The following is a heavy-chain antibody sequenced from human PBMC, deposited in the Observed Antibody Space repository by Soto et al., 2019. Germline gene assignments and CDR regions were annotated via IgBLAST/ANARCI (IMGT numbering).Heavy chain of an antibody. J-gene: IGHJ4*02. V-gene: IGHV3-33*08. D-gene: IGHD3-3*01. Sequence: VPLVESGGGVVQPGRSLRLSCAASGLTFSSYGMHWVRQAPGKGLEWVAVIWYDGSSEYYADSVKGRFTVSRDNSKNTLHLQMSSLRAEDTAVYYCVTQRVESADYWGQGTLVTVSS. CDR1: GLTFSSYG. CDR3: VTQRVESADY. CDR2: IWYDGSSE.